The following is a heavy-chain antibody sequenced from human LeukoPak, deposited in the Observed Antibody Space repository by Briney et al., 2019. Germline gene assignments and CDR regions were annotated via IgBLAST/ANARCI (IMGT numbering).Heavy chain of an antibody. J-gene: IGHJ3*02. V-gene: IGHV1-18*01. CDR3: ARVKDRFSGSYYVGSGFDI. Sequence: ASVKVSCKASGYTFPNYGVTWVRQAPGQGLEWMRWISPYNGNTNYAQKLQGRVTMTTDTSTSTVYMELRTLISDDTAVYYCARVKDRFSGSYYVGSGFDIWGQGTTVTVSS. CDR1: GYTFPNYG. CDR2: ISPYNGNT. D-gene: IGHD1-26*01.